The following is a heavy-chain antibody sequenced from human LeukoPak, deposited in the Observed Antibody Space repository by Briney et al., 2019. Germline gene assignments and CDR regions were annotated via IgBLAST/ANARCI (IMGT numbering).Heavy chain of an antibody. D-gene: IGHD3-10*01. V-gene: IGHV3-21*01. CDR1: GFTFSSYS. CDR2: ISSSSSYK. CDR3: ARDMVRGVIWGRIDNWFDP. Sequence: GGSLRLSCAASGFTFSSYSMNWVRQAPGKGLEWVSSISSSSSYKYYADSVKGRFTISRDNAKNSLYLQMNSLRAEDTAVYYCARDMVRGVIWGRIDNWFDPWGQGTLVTVSS. J-gene: IGHJ5*02.